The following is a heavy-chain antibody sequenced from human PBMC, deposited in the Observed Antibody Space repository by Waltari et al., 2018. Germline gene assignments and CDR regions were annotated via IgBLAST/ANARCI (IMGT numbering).Heavy chain of an antibody. D-gene: IGHD3-10*01. V-gene: IGHV3-23*01. Sequence: VQLLQSGGGLVQHGGSIKLSCVASGFTFSSFAMGWVRQAPGKGLEWVSGVSGTGGLKYSADTVKGRFTISRDNAKNTVYLEIISLRADDTAVYYCAKPARGVIEDWFDSWGQGSLVSVSS. CDR3: AKPARGVIEDWFDS. CDR1: GFTFSSFA. CDR2: VSGTGGLK. J-gene: IGHJ5*01.